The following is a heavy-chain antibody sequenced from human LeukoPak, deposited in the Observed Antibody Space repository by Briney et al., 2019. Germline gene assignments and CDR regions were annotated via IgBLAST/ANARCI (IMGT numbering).Heavy chain of an antibody. D-gene: IGHD1-1*01. Sequence: ASVKVSCKASGYTFTGYYMHWVRQAPGQGLEWMGRINPSSGGTNYAQKFQGRVTMTRDTSISTAYMELSRLRSDDTAVYYCARDEERSAFDIWGQGTMVTVSS. V-gene: IGHV1-2*06. CDR2: INPSSGGT. CDR1: GYTFTGYY. CDR3: ARDEERSAFDI. J-gene: IGHJ3*02.